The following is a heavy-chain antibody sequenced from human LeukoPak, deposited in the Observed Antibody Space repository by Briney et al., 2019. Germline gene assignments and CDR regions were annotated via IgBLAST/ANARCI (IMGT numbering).Heavy chain of an antibody. D-gene: IGHD3-3*01. V-gene: IGHV3-33*01. CDR3: ARDLYDTPTYYFDY. CDR1: GFTFSSYG. CDR2: IWYDGSNK. Sequence: AGRSLRLSCAASGFTFSSYGMHWVRQAPGKGLEWVAVIWYDGSNKYYADSVKGRFTISSDNSKNTLYLQMNSLRAEDTAVYYCARDLYDTPTYYFDYWGQGTLVTVSS. J-gene: IGHJ4*02.